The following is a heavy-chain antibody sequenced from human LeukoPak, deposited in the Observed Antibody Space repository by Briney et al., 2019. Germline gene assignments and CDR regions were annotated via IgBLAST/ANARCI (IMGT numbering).Heavy chain of an antibody. CDR2: ISGSGGST. J-gene: IGHJ5*02. D-gene: IGHD4-17*01. V-gene: IGHV3-23*01. Sequence: PGGSLSLSCAASGFTFSSYAMSWVRQAPGKGLEWVSGISGSGGSTYYADSVKGRFTISRDNSKNTLYLQMNSLGAEDTAVYYCAKGSADYGDYGDLDLCGQGTLVTVSS. CDR1: GFTFSSYA. CDR3: AKGSADYGDYGDLDL.